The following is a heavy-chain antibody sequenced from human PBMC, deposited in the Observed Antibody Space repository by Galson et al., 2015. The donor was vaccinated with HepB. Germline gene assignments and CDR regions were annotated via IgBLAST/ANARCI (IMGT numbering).Heavy chain of an antibody. CDR1: GYTFSSYS. J-gene: IGHJ5*02. D-gene: IGHD2-15*01. CDR2: ISAYNGYT. Sequence: SVKVSCKASGYTFSSYSITWVRQAPGQGLEWMGEISAYNGYTNYAQKFQGRVTMTTDASTSTAYMEVRSLRSDDTAVYYCARGGYVVMVGATENNWFDPWGQGTLVTVFS. V-gene: IGHV1-18*01. CDR3: ARGGYVVMVGATENNWFDP.